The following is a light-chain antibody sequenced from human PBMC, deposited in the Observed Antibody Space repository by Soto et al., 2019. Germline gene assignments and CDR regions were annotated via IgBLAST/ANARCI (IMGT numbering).Light chain of an antibody. V-gene: IGLV2-11*01. CDR2: DVS. Sequence: QSALTQPRSVSGSPGQSVTISCTGSSSDVGDYNYVSWYQQHPGKVPKPMIYDVSKRPSGVPDRFSGSKSGNTASLTISGLQADDEADYYCCSYAGSITLYVFGTGTKLTVL. J-gene: IGLJ1*01. CDR1: SSDVGDYNY. CDR3: CSYAGSITLYV.